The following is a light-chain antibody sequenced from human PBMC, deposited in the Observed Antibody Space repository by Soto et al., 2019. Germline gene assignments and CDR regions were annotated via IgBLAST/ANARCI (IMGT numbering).Light chain of an antibody. CDR2: TTN. Sequence: QTVMTQEPSFSVSPGGTVTLTCGLSSGSVSTSYYPSWYQQTPGQAPRTLIYTTNSRSSGVPDRFTGSILGNKAALTITGAQADDESDYYCVLYMGGGIGVFGGGTKLTVL. CDR1: SGSVSTSYY. CDR3: VLYMGGGIGV. V-gene: IGLV8-61*01. J-gene: IGLJ2*01.